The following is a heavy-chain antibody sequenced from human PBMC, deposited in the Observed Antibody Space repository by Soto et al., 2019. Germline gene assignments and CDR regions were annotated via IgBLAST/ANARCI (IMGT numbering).Heavy chain of an antibody. CDR1: GGSISGEGYY. J-gene: IGHJ5*01. CDR2: IHYSGSP. CDR3: ARAWTATAGWANWFDR. Sequence: QVQLQESGPGLVEPSQTLSLTCTVSGGSISGEGYYWSWIRQYSGRGLEWIGYIHYSGSPYSNPSIKSRVAISGATSKTQFFLTLTSVTAADTAVYYCARAWTATAGWANWFDRWGQGTLVTVSS. D-gene: IGHD6-13*01. V-gene: IGHV4-31*03.